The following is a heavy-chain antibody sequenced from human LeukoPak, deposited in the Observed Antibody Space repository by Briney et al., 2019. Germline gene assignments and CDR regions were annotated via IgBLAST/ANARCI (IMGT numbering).Heavy chain of an antibody. V-gene: IGHV3-21*01. Sequence: GGSLRLSCAASGFTFSTFAMSWVRQTPGKGLEWVSSISSSSSYIYYADSVRGRFTISRDNAKNSLYLQMNSLRAEDTAVYYCARERSGSYYPVDYWGQGTLVTVSS. D-gene: IGHD1-26*01. J-gene: IGHJ4*02. CDR3: ARERSGSYYPVDY. CDR1: GFTFSTFA. CDR2: ISSSSSYI.